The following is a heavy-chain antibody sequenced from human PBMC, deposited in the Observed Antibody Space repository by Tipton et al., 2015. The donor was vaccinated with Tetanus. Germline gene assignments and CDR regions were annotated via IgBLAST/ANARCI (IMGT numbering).Heavy chain of an antibody. J-gene: IGHJ4*02. CDR1: GASINSGGYL. D-gene: IGHD2-21*02. CDR2: IYYTQRT. Sequence: TLSLTCTVSGASINSGGYLWTWVRQHRGKGLEWIGYIYYTQRTSSNPSLKSRVNISVDTSKNQFSLRLTSVTAADTAVYYCAKLKSRGDSSAIEHWGQGTLVTVSS. CDR3: AKLKSRGDSSAIEH. V-gene: IGHV4-31*03.